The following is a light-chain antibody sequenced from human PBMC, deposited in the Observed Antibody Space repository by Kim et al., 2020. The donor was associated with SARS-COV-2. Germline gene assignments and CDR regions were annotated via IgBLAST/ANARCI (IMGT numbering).Light chain of an antibody. CDR3: AGWDDSLNAYL. J-gene: IGLJ1*01. CDR2: STN. Sequence: GQRVTVYCSGSNSNIGRNTVNWHQHLPGTAPKLLLYSTNERPSGVPGRFSGSKSGTSASLAINGLQSEDEGDYYCAGWDDSLNAYLFGTGTKVTVL. V-gene: IGLV1-44*01. CDR1: NSNIGRNT.